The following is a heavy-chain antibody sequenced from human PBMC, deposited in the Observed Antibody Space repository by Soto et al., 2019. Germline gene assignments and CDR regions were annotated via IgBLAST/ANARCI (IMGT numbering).Heavy chain of an antibody. CDR2: LSHSGSA. V-gene: IGHV4-38-2*02. CDR3: ARDEEQWLGYFDP. J-gene: IGHJ5*02. Sequence: SETLSLTCVVSDYSIRSGYYWAWIRQSPGKGLEWIGSLSHSGSAYYNPSLKSRVTLSVDTSKNQFSLKVTSVTAADTAIYYCARDEEQWLGYFDPWGQGTLVTVSS. D-gene: IGHD6-19*01. CDR1: DYSIRSGYY.